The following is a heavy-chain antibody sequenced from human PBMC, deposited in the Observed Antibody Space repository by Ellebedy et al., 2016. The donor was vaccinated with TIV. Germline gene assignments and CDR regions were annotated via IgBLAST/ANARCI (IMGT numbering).Heavy chain of an antibody. V-gene: IGHV3-30-3*01. CDR3: ARDRGIGTSLYPSDY. D-gene: IGHD2/OR15-2a*01. Sequence: PGGSLRLSCAASGFTFSSYAMHWVRQAPGKGLEWVAVISYDGSNKYYADSVKGRFTISRDNSKNTLYLQMNSLRAEDTAVYYCARDRGIGTSLYPSDYWGQGTLVTVSS. CDR1: GFTFSSYA. CDR2: ISYDGSNK. J-gene: IGHJ4*02.